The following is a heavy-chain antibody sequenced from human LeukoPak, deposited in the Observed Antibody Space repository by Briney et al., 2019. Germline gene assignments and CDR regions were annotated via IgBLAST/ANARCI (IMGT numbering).Heavy chain of an antibody. V-gene: IGHV3-21*01. CDR1: GFTFSSYS. D-gene: IGHD6-19*01. J-gene: IGHJ6*04. CDR3: AGVRSSGWYYYYGMDV. CDR2: ISSSSSYI. Sequence: GGSLRLSCAASGFTFSSYSMNWVRQAPGKGLEWVSSISSSSSYINYADSVKGRFTISRDNAKNSLYLQMNSLRAEDTAVYYCAGVRSSGWYYYYGMDVWGKGTTVTVSS.